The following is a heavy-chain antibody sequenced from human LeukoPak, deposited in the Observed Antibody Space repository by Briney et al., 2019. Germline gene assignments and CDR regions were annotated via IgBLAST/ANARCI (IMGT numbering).Heavy chain of an antibody. CDR3: AKDVDSGSYLDY. CDR2: ISSSGSTI. CDR1: GFTFSDNY. D-gene: IGHD1-26*01. J-gene: IGHJ4*02. Sequence: GGSLRLSCAASGFTFSDNYMSWIRQAPGKGLEWVSYISSSGSTIYYADSVKGRFTISRDNSKNTLYLQMNSLRAEDTAVYYCAKDVDSGSYLDYWGQGTLVTVSS. V-gene: IGHV3-11*01.